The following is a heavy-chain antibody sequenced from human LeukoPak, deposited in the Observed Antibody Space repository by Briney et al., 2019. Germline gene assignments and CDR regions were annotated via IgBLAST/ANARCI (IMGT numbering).Heavy chain of an antibody. D-gene: IGHD1-26*01. Sequence: GGSLRLSCAASGFTFSSYSMNWVRQAPGKGLEWVSSITGSSSYIYYADSVKGRFTISRDNAKNSLFLQMNSLSADDTGVYYCARSRIVGDTDFDCWGQGTLVTVSS. CDR2: ITGSSSYI. CDR1: GFTFSSYS. J-gene: IGHJ4*02. V-gene: IGHV3-21*01. CDR3: ARSRIVGDTDFDC.